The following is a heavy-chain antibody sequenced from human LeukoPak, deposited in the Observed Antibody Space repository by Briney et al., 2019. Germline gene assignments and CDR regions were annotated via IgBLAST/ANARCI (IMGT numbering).Heavy chain of an antibody. V-gene: IGHV3-48*03. Sequence: GGSLRLSCAASGFTFSSYEMNWVRQAPGKGLEWVSYISSSGSTIYYADSVKGRFTISRENDKNSLYLQMNSLRAEDTAVYYCARDHGITGTTIYPLWGQGTLVTVSS. D-gene: IGHD1-7*01. CDR3: ARDHGITGTTIYPL. J-gene: IGHJ4*02. CDR1: GFTFSSYE. CDR2: ISSSGSTI.